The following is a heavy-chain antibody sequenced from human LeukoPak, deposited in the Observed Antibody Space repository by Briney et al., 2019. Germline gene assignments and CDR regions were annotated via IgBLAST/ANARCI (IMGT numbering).Heavy chain of an antibody. CDR3: ATYPFRGATHYFDY. V-gene: IGHV4-38-2*02. J-gene: IGHJ4*01. CDR2: IYPSGTT. CDR1: GYSISSGYY. Sequence: SETLSLTCTVSGYSISSGYYWGWIRQPPGKGLEWIGNIYPSGTTYYNPSLKTRVTISVDTSKNQFSLKLSSVTAADTAVYYCATYPFRGATHYFDYWGHGILVTVSS. D-gene: IGHD3-10*01.